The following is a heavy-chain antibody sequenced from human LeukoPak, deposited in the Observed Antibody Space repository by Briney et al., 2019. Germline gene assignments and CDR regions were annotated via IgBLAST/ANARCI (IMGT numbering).Heavy chain of an antibody. V-gene: IGHV3-21*01. CDR3: ARDTGAALFDY. D-gene: IGHD1-1*01. CDR2: ISSSSSYI. CDR1: GFTFSSYS. J-gene: IGHJ4*02. Sequence: GGSLRLSCAASGFTFSSYSMNWVRQAPGKGLGWVSSISSSSSYIYYADSVKGRFTISRDNAKNSLYLQMNSLRAEDTAVYYCARDTGAALFDYWGQGTLVTVSS.